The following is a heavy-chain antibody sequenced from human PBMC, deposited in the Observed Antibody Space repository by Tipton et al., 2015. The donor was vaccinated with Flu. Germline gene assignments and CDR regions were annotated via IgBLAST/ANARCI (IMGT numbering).Heavy chain of an antibody. D-gene: IGHD6-19*01. CDR3: ARGGQWLDEYFQH. Sequence: TLSLTCTVSGGSISSGSYYWSWIRQPAGKGLEWIGFIYTSGSTNYNPSLKSRVTISVDTSKNQFSLKLGSVTAADTAVYYCARGGQWLDEYFQHWGQRTLATVSP. V-gene: IGHV4-61*02. CDR2: IYTSGST. J-gene: IGHJ1*01. CDR1: GGSISSGSYY.